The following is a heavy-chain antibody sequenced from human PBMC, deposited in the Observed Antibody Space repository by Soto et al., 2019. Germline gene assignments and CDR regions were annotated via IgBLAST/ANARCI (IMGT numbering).Heavy chain of an antibody. CDR2: IYYSGRT. CDR1: GGSISSGDYY. CDR3: ARVRQFYGDYPYVDY. D-gene: IGHD4-17*01. V-gene: IGHV4-30-4*01. Sequence: SETLSLTCTVSGGSISSGDYYWSWIRQPPGKGLEWIGYIYYSGRTYYNPSLKSRVTISVDTSKNQFSLKLSSVTAADTAVYYCARVRQFYGDYPYVDYRGQGTLVTVSS. J-gene: IGHJ4*02.